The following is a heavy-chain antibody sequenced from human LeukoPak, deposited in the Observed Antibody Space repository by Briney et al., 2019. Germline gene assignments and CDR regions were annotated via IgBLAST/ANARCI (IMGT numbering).Heavy chain of an antibody. D-gene: IGHD1-26*01. CDR3: ARGVGAIYY. V-gene: IGHV3-23*01. Sequence: RAGGSLRLSCAASGFTFSSYAMSWVRQAPGKGLEWVSAISGSGGRIYYGASVKGRFTISRDNSKNTLNLQMNSLRAEDTAVYYCARGVGAIYYWGQGTLVTVSS. J-gene: IGHJ4*02. CDR2: ISGSGGRI. CDR1: GFTFSSYA.